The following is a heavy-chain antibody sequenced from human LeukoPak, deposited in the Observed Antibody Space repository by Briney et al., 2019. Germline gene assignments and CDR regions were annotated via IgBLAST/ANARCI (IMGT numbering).Heavy chain of an antibody. D-gene: IGHD3-3*01. CDR3: ARVKFWSERNWFDP. CDR1: AGSISSYY. Sequence: KPSENLSLTCTVSAGSISSYYWSWLRQPPGKGLEWLGYIYYSGSTNYNPSLKSRVTISVDTSKNQFSLKLSSVTAADTAVYYSARVKFWSERNWFDPSGQGTLVTVSS. J-gene: IGHJ5*02. V-gene: IGHV4-59*01. CDR2: IYYSGST.